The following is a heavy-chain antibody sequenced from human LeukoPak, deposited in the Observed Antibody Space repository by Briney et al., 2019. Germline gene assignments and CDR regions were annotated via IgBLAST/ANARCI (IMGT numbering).Heavy chain of an antibody. D-gene: IGHD6-13*01. CDR3: ARDPRIAAAQDYYYYYYGMDV. J-gene: IGHJ6*02. CDR1: GFTFSDYW. Sequence: GGSLRLSCAASGFTFSDYWMSWVRQAPGKGLEWVANIKQDGSEKYYVDSVKGRFTISRDNAKNSLYLQMNSLRAEDTAVYYCARDPRIAAAQDYYYYYYGMDVWGQGTTVTVSS. CDR2: IKQDGSEK. V-gene: IGHV3-7*03.